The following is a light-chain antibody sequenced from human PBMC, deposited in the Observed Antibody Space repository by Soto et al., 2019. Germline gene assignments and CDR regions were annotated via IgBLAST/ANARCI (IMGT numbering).Light chain of an antibody. CDR1: QSVSSSY. V-gene: IGKV3-20*01. CDR3: QQYGSSPSIT. CDR2: GAS. J-gene: IGKJ5*01. Sequence: ILLTQAPCTLFLSTGERATLSCRASQSVSSSYLAWYQQKPGQAPRLLIYGASSRATGIPDRFSGSGSGTDFTLTISRLEPEDFAVYYCQQYGSSPSITFGQGTRLEIK.